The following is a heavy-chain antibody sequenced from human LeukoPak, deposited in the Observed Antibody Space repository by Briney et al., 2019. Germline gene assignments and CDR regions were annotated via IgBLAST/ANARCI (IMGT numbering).Heavy chain of an antibody. V-gene: IGHV3-23*01. CDR3: TKGTIWLPFDY. CDR1: GFTFSNYA. J-gene: IGHJ4*02. CDR2: ISGSGGST. Sequence: GGSLRLSCAASGFTFSNYAMSWARQAPGKGLEWVSAISGSGGSTYYADSVRGRFTISRDNSKNTLYLQMNSLRAEDTAVYYCTKGTIWLPFDYWGQGTLVTVSS. D-gene: IGHD5-18*01.